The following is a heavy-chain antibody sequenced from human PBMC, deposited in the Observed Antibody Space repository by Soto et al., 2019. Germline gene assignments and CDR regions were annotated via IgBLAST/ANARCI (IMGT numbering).Heavy chain of an antibody. J-gene: IGHJ3*02. V-gene: IGHV3-23*01. Sequence: EVQLLESGGGVVQPGGSLRLSCAASGFTFNNYALNWVRQAPGKGLEWVSSISGTGGSTFYAGSAKGRFTISSDNSKNKLFLQMTSLRAEDTAVYYCGKGNSKWGTGDAFDIWGQGTMVTVSS. CDR1: GFTFNNYA. CDR3: GKGNSKWGTGDAFDI. CDR2: ISGTGGST. D-gene: IGHD7-27*01.